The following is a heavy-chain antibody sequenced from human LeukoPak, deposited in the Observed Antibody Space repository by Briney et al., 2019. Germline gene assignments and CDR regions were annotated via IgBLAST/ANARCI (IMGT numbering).Heavy chain of an antibody. CDR2: IYNSGPT. V-gene: IGHV4-39*01. CDR1: GGSISSSNYY. D-gene: IGHD6-13*01. CDR3: ARPGIPAAIESWFDP. J-gene: IGHJ5*02. Sequence: SETLSLTCTVSGGSISSSNYYSWGWVRQPPGKGLEWIGNIYNSGPTDYNPSLKSRVTISVDTSRNQFSLELRFVTAADTAVYYCARPGIPAAIESWFDPWGQGTLVTVSS.